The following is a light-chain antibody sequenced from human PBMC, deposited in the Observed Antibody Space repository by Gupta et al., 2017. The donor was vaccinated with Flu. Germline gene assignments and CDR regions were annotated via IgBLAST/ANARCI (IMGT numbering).Light chain of an antibody. Sequence: GPTAMSTGEGNNIGSKSVHWYHQKPGQAPVLVVYGDTDRPSGFPERFSGSKSGYTATVTITRVEAGDEADYYCQVRDSTSDHYVFGGGTKLTVL. CDR2: GDT. V-gene: IGLV3-21*02. J-gene: IGLJ3*02. CDR1: NIGSKS. CDR3: QVRDSTSDHYV.